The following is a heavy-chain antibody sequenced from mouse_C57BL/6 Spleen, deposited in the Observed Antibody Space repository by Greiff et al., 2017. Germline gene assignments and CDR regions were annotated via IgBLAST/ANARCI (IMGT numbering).Heavy chain of an antibody. CDR1: GYTFTDYN. CDR2: INPNNGGT. V-gene: IGHV1-22*01. D-gene: IGHD2-3*01. CDR3: ARDGDGYWFAY. J-gene: IGHJ3*01. Sequence: LVKPGASVKMSCKASGYTFTDYNMHWVKQSHGKSLEWIGYINPNNGGTSYNQKFKGKATLTVNKSSSTAYMELRSLTSEDSAVYYCARDGDGYWFAYWGQGTLVTVSA.